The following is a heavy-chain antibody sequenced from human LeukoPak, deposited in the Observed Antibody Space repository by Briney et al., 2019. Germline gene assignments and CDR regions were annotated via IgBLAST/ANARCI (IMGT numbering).Heavy chain of an antibody. D-gene: IGHD6-19*01. Sequence: GSLRLSCAASGLTFSSYSMNWVRPAPGKGLEWVSSISSSSSYIYYADSVKGRFTISRDNAKNSLYLQMNSLRAEDTAVYYCARAPSVADFDYWGQGTLVTVSS. V-gene: IGHV3-21*01. CDR2: ISSSSSYI. CDR1: GLTFSSYS. CDR3: ARAPSVADFDY. J-gene: IGHJ4*02.